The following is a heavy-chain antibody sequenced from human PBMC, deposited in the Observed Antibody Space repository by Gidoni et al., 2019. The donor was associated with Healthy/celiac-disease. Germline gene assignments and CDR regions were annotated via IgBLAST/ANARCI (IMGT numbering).Heavy chain of an antibody. CDR1: GFTFSSYW. D-gene: IGHD3-22*01. Sequence: EVQLVESGGGLVQPGGSLRLSCAASGFTFSSYWMHWVRQAPGKGLVWVSRINSDGSSTSYADSVKGRFTISRDNAKNTLYLQMNSLRAEDTAVYYCARAGYYDSSGYPTGFDYWGQGTLVTVSS. CDR3: ARAGYYDSSGYPTGFDY. J-gene: IGHJ4*02. CDR2: INSDGSST. V-gene: IGHV3-74*01.